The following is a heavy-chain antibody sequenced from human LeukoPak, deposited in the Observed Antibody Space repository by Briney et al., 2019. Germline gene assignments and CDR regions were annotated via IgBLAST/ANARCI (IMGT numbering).Heavy chain of an antibody. J-gene: IGHJ4*02. Sequence: GGSLRLSCAASGFTFSSYSMNWVRQAPGKGLEWVSYISSSSSTIYYADSVKGRFTISRDNAKNSLYLQMNSLRAEDTAVYYCARPYYYGSGSYYLDYWGQGTLVTVSS. D-gene: IGHD3-10*01. V-gene: IGHV3-48*04. CDR1: GFTFSSYS. CDR3: ARPYYYGSGSYYLDY. CDR2: ISSSSSTI.